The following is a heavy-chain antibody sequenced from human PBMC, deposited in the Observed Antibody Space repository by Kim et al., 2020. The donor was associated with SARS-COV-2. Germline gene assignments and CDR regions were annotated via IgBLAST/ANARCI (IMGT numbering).Heavy chain of an antibody. CDR3: ARIGLGYSYGLDAFDI. CDR1: RYSFTSYW. D-gene: IGHD5-18*01. J-gene: IGHJ3*02. V-gene: IGHV5-10-1*01. Sequence: GESLKISCKGSRYSFTSYWISWVRQMPGKGLEWMGRIDPSDSYTNYSPSFQGHVTISTDKSISTAYLQWSSLKASDTAMYYCARIGLGYSYGLDAFDIWGQGTMVTVSS. CDR2: IDPSDSYT.